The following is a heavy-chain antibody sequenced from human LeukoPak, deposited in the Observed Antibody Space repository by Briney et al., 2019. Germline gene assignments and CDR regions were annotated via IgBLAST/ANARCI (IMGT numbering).Heavy chain of an antibody. CDR1: GGTFSSYA. CDR3: ATAYCSSTSCYFDWFDP. V-gene: IGHV1-69*06. CDR2: IIPIFGTA. D-gene: IGHD2-2*01. Sequence: GASVKVSCKASGGTFSSYAISWVRQAPGQGLEWMGGIIPIFGTANYAQKFQGRVTITADKSTSTAYMELSSLRSEGTAVYYCATAYCSSTSCYFDWFDPWGQGTLVTVSS. J-gene: IGHJ5*02.